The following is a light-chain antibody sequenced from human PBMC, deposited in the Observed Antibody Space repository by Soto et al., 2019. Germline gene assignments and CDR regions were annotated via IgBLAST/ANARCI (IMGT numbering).Light chain of an antibody. CDR3: CSYAGSYTYV. CDR1: SSDVGCHNY. J-gene: IGLJ1*01. CDR2: SVS. Sequence: QSVLTQPRSVSGSPGQSVTISCTGTSSDVGCHNYVSWYQQHPGKAPKLMISSVSKRPSGVPDRFSGSKSGNTASLTISGLQAEDEADYYCCSYAGSYTYVFGTGTKVTVL. V-gene: IGLV2-11*01.